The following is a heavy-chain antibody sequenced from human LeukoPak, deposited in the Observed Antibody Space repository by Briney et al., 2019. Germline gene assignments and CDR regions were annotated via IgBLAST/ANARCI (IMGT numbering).Heavy chain of an antibody. CDR3: ARGFPREVNYYGSGSYDNWFDP. CDR2: INPNSGGT. D-gene: IGHD3-10*01. V-gene: IGHV1-2*02. J-gene: IGHJ5*02. CDR1: GYTFTGFY. Sequence: GASVKVSCKASGYTFTGFYMHWVRQAPGQGLEWMGWINPNSGGTNYAQKFQGRVTMTRDTSISTAYMELSRLRSDDTAVYYCARGFPREVNYYGSGSYDNWFDPWGQGTLVTVSS.